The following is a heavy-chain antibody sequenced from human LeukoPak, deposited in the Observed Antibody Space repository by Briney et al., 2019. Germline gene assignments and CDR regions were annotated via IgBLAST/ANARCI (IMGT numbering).Heavy chain of an antibody. Sequence: GGSLRLSCAASGFTFSDYYMSWIRQAPGKGLEWVSYISYGGNTIYYADSVKGRFIISRDNAKNSLYLQMNSLRAEDTAVYYCAKDPQAWGSGVDYWGRGTQVTVSS. CDR3: AKDPQAWGSGVDY. V-gene: IGHV3-11*04. CDR2: ISYGGNTI. CDR1: GFTFSDYY. D-gene: IGHD3-10*01. J-gene: IGHJ4*02.